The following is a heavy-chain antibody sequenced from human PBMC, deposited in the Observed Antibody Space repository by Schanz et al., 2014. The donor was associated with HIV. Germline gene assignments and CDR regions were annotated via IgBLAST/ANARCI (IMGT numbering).Heavy chain of an antibody. D-gene: IGHD3-22*01. CDR1: GFSFDNYG. Sequence: QMQLVESGGGVVRPGRSLKLSCAASGFSFDNYGMHWVRQAPGKGLEWVAVISYDGRNKYYADSVKGRFTISRDNSKNTLYLQVKRLRTEDTAVYFCAKDGNLYDSRYRGKGNYYHYYGMDVWGQGTTVTVS. V-gene: IGHV3-30*18. J-gene: IGHJ6*02. CDR3: AKDGNLYDSRYRGKGNYYHYYGMDV. CDR2: ISYDGRNK.